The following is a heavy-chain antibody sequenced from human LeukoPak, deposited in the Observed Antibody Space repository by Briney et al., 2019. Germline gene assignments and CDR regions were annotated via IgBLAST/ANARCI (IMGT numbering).Heavy chain of an antibody. CDR3: ARHGGGTYLQY. CDR2: VYYSGSA. D-gene: IGHD1-26*01. V-gene: IGHV4-59*08. J-gene: IGHJ4*02. Sequence: SETLSLTCTVSGGSISSYYWSWIRQPPGRGLEWIGYVYYSGSANYNSSLKSRVTISVDTSKNQFSLNLRSVTAADTAVYYCARHGGGTYLQYWGQGALVIVSA. CDR1: GGSISSYY.